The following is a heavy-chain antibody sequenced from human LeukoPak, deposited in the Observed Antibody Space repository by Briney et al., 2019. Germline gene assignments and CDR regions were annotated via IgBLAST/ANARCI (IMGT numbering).Heavy chain of an antibody. V-gene: IGHV3-33*03. CDR1: GFTFSIYG. CDR2: LWYDGSNK. J-gene: IGHJ4*02. Sequence: GRSLRLSCAASGFTFSIYGMHWVRQAPGKGLEWVAGLWYDGSNKFYGDSVKGRFTISRDNAKNSLYLQMDSLRAEDTAVYYCATSDDLWSGMDNWGQGTLVTVSS. CDR3: ATSDDLWSGMDN. D-gene: IGHD3-3*01.